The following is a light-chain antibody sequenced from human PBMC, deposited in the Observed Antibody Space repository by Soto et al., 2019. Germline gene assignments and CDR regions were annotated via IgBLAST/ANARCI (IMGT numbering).Light chain of an antibody. CDR1: QSISSW. J-gene: IGKJ1*01. CDR2: KAS. Sequence: DIQMTQSPSTLPASVGDRVTITCRASQSISSWLAWYQQKPGRAPKLLISKASSLESGVPSRFSGSGSGTEFTLTISSLQPDDFATYYCQQYNSYRAFGQGTKVDIK. V-gene: IGKV1-5*03. CDR3: QQYNSYRA.